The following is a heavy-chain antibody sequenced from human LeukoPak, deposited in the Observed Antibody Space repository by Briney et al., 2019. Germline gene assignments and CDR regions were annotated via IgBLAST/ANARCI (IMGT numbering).Heavy chain of an antibody. CDR2: IYTSGST. CDR3: ARDHQFEGMAAAGTDY. J-gene: IGHJ4*02. D-gene: IGHD6-13*01. V-gene: IGHV4-4*07. CDR1: GGSFSGYY. Sequence: PSETLSLTCAVYGGSFSGYYWSWIRQPAGKGLEWIGRIYTSGSTNYNPSLKSRVTMSVDTSKNQFSLKLSSVTAADTAVYYCARDHQFEGMAAAGTDYWGQGTLVTVSS.